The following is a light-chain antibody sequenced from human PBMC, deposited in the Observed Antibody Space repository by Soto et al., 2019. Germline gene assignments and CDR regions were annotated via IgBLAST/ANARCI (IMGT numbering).Light chain of an antibody. CDR1: QSVSSN. V-gene: IGKV3-15*01. CDR2: GAS. J-gene: IGKJ1*01. Sequence: EIVMTQSPATLSVSPGERATLSCRASQSVSSNLAWYQQKPGQAPRLLIYGASTRATGIPARFSGSGSVTEFTLTISGSQSEDFVVYYGQQYNNWPPCTFGQGTKVEIK. CDR3: QQYNNWPPCT.